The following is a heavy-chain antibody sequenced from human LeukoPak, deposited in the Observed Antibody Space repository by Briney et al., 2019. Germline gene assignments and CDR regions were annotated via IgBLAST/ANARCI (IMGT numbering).Heavy chain of an antibody. D-gene: IGHD3-22*01. CDR1: GFTFSSYA. CDR3: AKSSYYYDSSGYYAEYFQH. Sequence: PGGSLRLSCAASGFTFSSYAMSWVRQAPGKGLEWVSAISGSGGSTYYADSVKGRFTISRDNSKNTLYLQMNSLRAEDTAVYYCAKSSYYYDSSGYYAEYFQHWGQGTLVTVSS. J-gene: IGHJ1*01. V-gene: IGHV3-23*01. CDR2: ISGSGGST.